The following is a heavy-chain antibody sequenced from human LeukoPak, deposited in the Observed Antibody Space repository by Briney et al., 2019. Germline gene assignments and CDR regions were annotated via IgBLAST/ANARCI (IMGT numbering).Heavy chain of an antibody. CDR2: ISGSGGTT. Sequence: GGSLRLSCAASGFTSSNFAMSWVRQAPGKGLEWVSGISGSGGTTSYADSVKGRFTISRDNSKNTLYLQMNSLRAEDTAVYYCGKDGEDIVVVVAATDLGYFDYWGQGTLVTVSS. CDR1: GFTSSNFA. CDR3: GKDGEDIVVVVAATDLGYFDY. V-gene: IGHV3-23*01. D-gene: IGHD2-15*01. J-gene: IGHJ4*02.